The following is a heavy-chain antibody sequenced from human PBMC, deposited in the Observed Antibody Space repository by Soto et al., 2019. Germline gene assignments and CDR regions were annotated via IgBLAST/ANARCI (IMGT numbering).Heavy chain of an antibody. D-gene: IGHD1-26*01. CDR1: GFTFSGSA. CDR3: TTQEIVGATGY. Sequence: GSLRLSCAASGFTFSGSAIHWVRQASGQGLDWIWRVRSRANSVATTXXAWVKGRXXISRDDSKNTAYLQMXMLKSENTAMYYCTTQEIVGATGYWGQGTLVTVSS. CDR2: VRSRANSVAT. V-gene: IGHV3-73*01. J-gene: IGHJ4*02.